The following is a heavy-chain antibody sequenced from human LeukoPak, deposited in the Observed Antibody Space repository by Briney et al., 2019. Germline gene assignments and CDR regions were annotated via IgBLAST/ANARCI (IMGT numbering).Heavy chain of an antibody. CDR1: GGSINSGDYY. D-gene: IGHD3-10*01. CDR2: IYYSGST. V-gene: IGHV4-30-4*01. CDR3: AGTSYGSGSYYNVIEDEWDR. J-gene: IGHJ4*02. Sequence: SETLSLNCTVSGGSINSGDYYWSWIRQPPGKGLEWIGYIYYSGSTYYNPTLKSRVTISVDTSKNQFSLKLSSVTAADTAVYYCAGTSYGSGSYYNVIEDEWDRWGQGTLVTVSS.